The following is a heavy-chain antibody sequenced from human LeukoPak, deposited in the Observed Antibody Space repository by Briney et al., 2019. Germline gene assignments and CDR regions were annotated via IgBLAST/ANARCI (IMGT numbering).Heavy chain of an antibody. V-gene: IGHV3-23*01. CDR3: AKEVGLLSSWSFDL. CDR2: ISGSGGSK. D-gene: IGHD6-13*01. CDR1: RFTFSSYG. J-gene: IGHJ4*02. Sequence: AGGSLRLSCAASRFTFSSYGMSWVRQAPGKGLEWVSGISGSGGSKYYADSAKGRFTISRDNSKNTLYLQMNSLRVEDTAVYYCAKEVGLLSSWSFDLWGQGILVIVSS.